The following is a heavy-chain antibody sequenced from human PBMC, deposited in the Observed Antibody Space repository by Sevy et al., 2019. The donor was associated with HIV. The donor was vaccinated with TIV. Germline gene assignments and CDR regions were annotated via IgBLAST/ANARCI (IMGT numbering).Heavy chain of an antibody. Sequence: GGSLRLSCAASGFTFDDYAMHWVRQAPGKGLEWVSGISRNSGSIGYADSVKGRFTISRDNAKNSLYLQMNSLRAEDTALYYCAKDRGVGAFDIWGQGTMVTVSS. V-gene: IGHV3-9*01. D-gene: IGHD3-10*01. CDR1: GFTFDDYA. CDR3: AKDRGVGAFDI. J-gene: IGHJ3*02. CDR2: ISRNSGSI.